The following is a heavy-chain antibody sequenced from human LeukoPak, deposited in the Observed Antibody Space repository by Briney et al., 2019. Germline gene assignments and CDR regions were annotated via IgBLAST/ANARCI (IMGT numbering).Heavy chain of an antibody. CDR1: AFSFSDYN. J-gene: IGHJ6*03. D-gene: IGHD1-26*01. CDR2: ITSTGSYI. CDR3: ARDPYSGTYSDYYYYYMDV. V-gene: IGHV3-21*01. Sequence: NAGGSLRLSCAASAFSFSDYNMNWVRQAPGKGLEWVSFITSTGSYIYYADSVKGRFTISRDNAKNSLFLQSNSLRAEDTAVYYCARDPYSGTYSDYYYYYMDVWGKGTTVTVSS.